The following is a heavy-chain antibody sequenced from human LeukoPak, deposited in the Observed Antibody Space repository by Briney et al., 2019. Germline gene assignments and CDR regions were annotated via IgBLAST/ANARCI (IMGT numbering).Heavy chain of an antibody. D-gene: IGHD3-22*01. CDR2: INPNSGGT. Sequence: ASVKVSCKASGYIFTGYYMHWVRQAPGHGLEWMGWINPNSGGTNYAQKFLGRVTMTRDTSITTGYLELSSLRSDDTAVYYCARMHYYDSSGLNWFDPWGQGTLVTVSS. J-gene: IGHJ5*02. CDR1: GYIFTGYY. V-gene: IGHV1-2*02. CDR3: ARMHYYDSSGLNWFDP.